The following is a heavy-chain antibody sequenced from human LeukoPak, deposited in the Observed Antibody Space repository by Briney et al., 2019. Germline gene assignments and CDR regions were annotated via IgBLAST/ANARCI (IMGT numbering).Heavy chain of an antibody. J-gene: IGHJ4*02. CDR1: GGSISSYY. CDR2: IYYTGST. V-gene: IGHV4-59*08. CDR3: ARLIAPYYFDY. D-gene: IGHD3-22*01. Sequence: SETLSLTCTVSGGSISSYYWNWIRQPPGKGLEWIGYIYYTGSTNYNPSLKSRVTLSVDTSKNQFSLKLSSVTAADMAVYYCARLIAPYYFDYWGQGTLVTVSS.